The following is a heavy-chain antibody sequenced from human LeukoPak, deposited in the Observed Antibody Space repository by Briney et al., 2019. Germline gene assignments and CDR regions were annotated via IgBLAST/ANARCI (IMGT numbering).Heavy chain of an antibody. V-gene: IGHV3-21*01. J-gene: IGHJ5*02. D-gene: IGHD2-2*02. CDR2: ISSSSSYI. CDR3: ARDPSIVVVPATIGWFDP. CDR1: GFTFSSYS. Sequence: GGSLRLSCVASGFTFSSYSMNWVRQAPGKGLEWVSSISSSSSYIYYADSVKGRFTISRDNAKNSLYLLMNSLRAEDTAVYYCARDPSIVVVPATIGWFDPWGQGTLVTVSS.